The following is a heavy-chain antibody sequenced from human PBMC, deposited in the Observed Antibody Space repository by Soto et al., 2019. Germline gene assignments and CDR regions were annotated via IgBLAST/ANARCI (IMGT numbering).Heavy chain of an antibody. D-gene: IGHD2-15*01. CDR1: GFTVSSNY. Sequence: EVQLVESGGGLVQPGGSLRLSCAASGFTVSSNYMSWVRQAPGKGLEWVSVIYSGGSTYYADSVKGRFTISRHNSKNTLYLQMNSLRAEDTAVYYCASARPRYCSGGSCYANYYYYMDVWGKGTTVTVSS. V-gene: IGHV3-53*04. J-gene: IGHJ6*03. CDR2: IYSGGST. CDR3: ASARPRYCSGGSCYANYYYYMDV.